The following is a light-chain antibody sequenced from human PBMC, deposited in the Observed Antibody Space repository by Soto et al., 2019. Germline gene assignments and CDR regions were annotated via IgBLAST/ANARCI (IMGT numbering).Light chain of an antibody. CDR1: SSDIGAYDY. CDR3: TSYTGDDFTFV. V-gene: IGLV2-14*03. CDR2: EVS. Sequence: QSALTQPASLSGSPGQSITISCTGTSSDIGAYDYVSWFQQHPGKAPKLMISEVSKRPSGVPDRFSGSKSGNTASLIVSGLQPDDEAEYHCTSYTGDDFTFVFGTGTKV. J-gene: IGLJ1*01.